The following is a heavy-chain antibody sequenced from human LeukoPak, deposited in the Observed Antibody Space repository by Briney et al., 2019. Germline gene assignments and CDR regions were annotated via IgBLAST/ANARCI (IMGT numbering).Heavy chain of an antibody. CDR3: ERDLIEYGSGNYYTDYYYYSGMDV. J-gene: IGHJ6*04. V-gene: IGHV6-1*01. CDR2: TYYRSKWYN. Sequence: SQTLSLTCAISGDSVSSNSAAWNWIRQSPSRGLEWLGRTYYRSKWYNDYAVSVKSRITINPDTSKNQCSLQLTSVTPEDTAVYYCERDLIEYGSGNYYTDYYYYSGMDVWGKGTTVTVSS. D-gene: IGHD3-10*01. CDR1: GDSVSSNSAA.